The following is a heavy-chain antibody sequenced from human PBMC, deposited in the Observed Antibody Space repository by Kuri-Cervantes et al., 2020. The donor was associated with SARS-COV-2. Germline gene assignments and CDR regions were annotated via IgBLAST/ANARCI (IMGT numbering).Heavy chain of an antibody. CDR3: QLVVTAIDFDY. V-gene: IGHV4-39*01. Sequence: SETLSLTCTVSGGSISSSSYYWGWIRQPPGKGLEWIGSIYYSVSTYYNPSLKSRVTIAVDTSKNQFSLKLSSVTAADTAVYCCQLVVTAIDFDYWGQGTLVTVSS. CDR2: IYYSVST. CDR1: GGSISSSSYY. J-gene: IGHJ4*02. D-gene: IGHD2-21*02.